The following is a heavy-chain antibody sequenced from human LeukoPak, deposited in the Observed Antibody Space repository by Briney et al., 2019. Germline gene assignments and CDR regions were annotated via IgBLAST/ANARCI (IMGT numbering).Heavy chain of an antibody. V-gene: IGHV3-53*01. D-gene: IGHD2-21*01. Sequence: PGGSLRLSCAASGFTFSSYGMHWVRQAPGKGLEWVSIIYSGDSTYYADSVKGRFTISRDFSKNTLYLQMNSLRAEDTAVYYCARGSISDYGDYWGQGTLVTVSS. CDR2: IYSGDST. CDR1: GFTFSSYG. J-gene: IGHJ4*02. CDR3: ARGSISDYGDY.